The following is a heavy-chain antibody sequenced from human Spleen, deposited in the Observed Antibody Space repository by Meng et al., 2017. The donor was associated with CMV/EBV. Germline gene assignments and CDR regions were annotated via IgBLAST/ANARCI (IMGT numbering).Heavy chain of an antibody. J-gene: IGHJ2*01. CDR2: IYYNGDT. Sequence: GSLRLSCTVSGGSLRSGGYYWSWIRQPPGKGLEWIGYIYYNGDTNYNPSLKSRVTISVDTSKNHFSLRLNSVTAADTAMYYCARKSPHWYFDLWGRGTLVTVSS. V-gene: IGHV4-61*03. CDR3: ARKSPHWYFDL. CDR1: GGSLRSGGYY.